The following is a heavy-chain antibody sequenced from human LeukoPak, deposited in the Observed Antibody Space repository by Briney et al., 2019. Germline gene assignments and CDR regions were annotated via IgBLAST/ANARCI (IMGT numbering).Heavy chain of an antibody. J-gene: IGHJ4*02. CDR1: GVPTTSYY. D-gene: IGHD1-26*01. CDR3: ARLPRRYSPTWFFDY. CDR2: IYYTGGT. Sequence: SETLSLTCTVSGVPTTSYYWSWVRQSPGKALEWIGHIYYTGGTNYNPSLKSRVSISIDSSKNQFSLTLSSVTAADTAVYYCARLPRRYSPTWFFDYWGQGTLVTVSS. V-gene: IGHV4-59*01.